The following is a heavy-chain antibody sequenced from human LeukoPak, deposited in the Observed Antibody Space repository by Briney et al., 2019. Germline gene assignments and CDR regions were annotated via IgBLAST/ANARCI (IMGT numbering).Heavy chain of an antibody. D-gene: IGHD3-22*01. V-gene: IGHV4-39*07. CDR1: GGSISSSSYY. Sequence: SETLSLTCTVSGGSISSSSYYWGWIRQPPGKGLEWIGEINHSGSTNYNPSLKSRVTISVDTSKNQFSLKLSSVTAADTAVYYCARGGRLYYYDSSGYYRPTKYFDYWGQGTLVTVSS. CDR2: INHSGST. J-gene: IGHJ4*02. CDR3: ARGGRLYYYDSSGYYRPTKYFDY.